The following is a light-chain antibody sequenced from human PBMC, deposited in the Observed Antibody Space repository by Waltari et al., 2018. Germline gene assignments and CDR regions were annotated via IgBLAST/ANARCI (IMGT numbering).Light chain of an antibody. Sequence: EIVLTQSPGTLSLSPGERATLPCRASQSVSRALAWYQQNPGQAPRLLIYGASNRATGIPDRFGGGGSGTDFSLIISRLEPEDFAVYYCQHYVSLPVTFGQGTKVEIK. CDR1: QSVSRA. J-gene: IGKJ1*01. CDR2: GAS. V-gene: IGKV3-20*01. CDR3: QHYVSLPVT.